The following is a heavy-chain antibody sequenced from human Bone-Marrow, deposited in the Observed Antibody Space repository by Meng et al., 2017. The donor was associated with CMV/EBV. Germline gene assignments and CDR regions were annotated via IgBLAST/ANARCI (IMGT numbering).Heavy chain of an antibody. CDR3: AHIAAAGAGYFDY. Sequence: GSLRLSCTVSGGSISSYYWSWIRQPPGKGLEWIGSIYHSGSTYYNPSLKSRVTISVDTSKNQFSLKLSSVTAADTAVYYCAHIAAAGAGYFDYWGQGTLVTVSS. D-gene: IGHD6-13*01. CDR1: GGSISSYY. V-gene: IGHV4-59*04. J-gene: IGHJ4*02. CDR2: IYHSGST.